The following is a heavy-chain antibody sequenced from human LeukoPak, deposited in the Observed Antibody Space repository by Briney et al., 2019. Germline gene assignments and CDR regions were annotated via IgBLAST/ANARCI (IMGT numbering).Heavy chain of an antibody. CDR2: ISGSGGST. Sequence: PGGSLRLSCAASGFTFSSYAMSWVRQAPGKGLEWVSAISGSGGSTYYADSVKGRFTISRDNSKNTPYLQMNSLRAEDTAVYYCAKNGGYYDSSGYYFGRAFDIWGQGTMVTVSS. D-gene: IGHD3-22*01. V-gene: IGHV3-23*01. CDR1: GFTFSSYA. J-gene: IGHJ3*02. CDR3: AKNGGYYDSSGYYFGRAFDI.